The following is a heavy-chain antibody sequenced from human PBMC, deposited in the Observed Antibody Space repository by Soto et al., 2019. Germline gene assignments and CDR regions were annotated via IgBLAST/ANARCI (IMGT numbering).Heavy chain of an antibody. D-gene: IGHD2-15*01. J-gene: IGHJ4*02. CDR2: ISGSGGST. CDR3: AKVVVVAAREFDY. Sequence: PGGSLRLSCAASGFTFSSYSMNWVRQAPGKGLEWVSAISGSGGSTYYADSVKGRFTISRDNSKNTLYLQMNSLRAEDTAVYYCAKVVVVAAREFDYWGQGTLVTVSS. CDR1: GFTFSSYS. V-gene: IGHV3-23*01.